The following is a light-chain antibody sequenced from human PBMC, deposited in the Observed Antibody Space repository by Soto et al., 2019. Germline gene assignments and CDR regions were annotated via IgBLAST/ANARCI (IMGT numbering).Light chain of an antibody. J-gene: IGKJ1*01. CDR2: WAS. CDR3: QQYYGTPWT. CDR1: LSILYSSNNKNY. Sequence: DIVMIQSPDSLAVSLGERATINCKSSLSILYSSNNKNYLAWYQQKPGQPPKLLIYWASTRESGVPDRFSGSGSGTDFTLTISSLQAEDVALYYCQQYYGTPWTFGQGTKVEIK. V-gene: IGKV4-1*01.